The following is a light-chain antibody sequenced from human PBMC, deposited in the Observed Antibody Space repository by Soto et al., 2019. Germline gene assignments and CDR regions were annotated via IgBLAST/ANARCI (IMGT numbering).Light chain of an antibody. CDR1: SSDVGAYNL. CDR2: DVS. Sequence: LTQPPSASGSPGQSVTISCTGTSSDVGAYNLVSWYQQRPGKAPKLMIYDVSARPSGVPDRFSGSKSGNTASLTVSGLQAEDEAAYFCSSSDGTHFVFAPGTKVTVL. J-gene: IGLJ1*01. CDR3: SSSDGTHFV. V-gene: IGLV2-8*01.